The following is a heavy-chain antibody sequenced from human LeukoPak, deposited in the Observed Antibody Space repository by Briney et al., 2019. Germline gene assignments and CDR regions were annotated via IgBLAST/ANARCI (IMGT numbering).Heavy chain of an antibody. V-gene: IGHV3-11*06. Sequence: PGGSLRLSCAASGFSLSHYYMSWVRQAPGKGLEWVSFISSDSTHTNYADSLKGRFTISRDNAKNSLYLQMNSLRAEDTALHYCARNPGTGTLDYWGQGTLVTVSS. J-gene: IGHJ4*02. CDR2: ISSDSTHT. CDR3: ARNPGTGTLDY. CDR1: GFSLSHYY. D-gene: IGHD6-13*01.